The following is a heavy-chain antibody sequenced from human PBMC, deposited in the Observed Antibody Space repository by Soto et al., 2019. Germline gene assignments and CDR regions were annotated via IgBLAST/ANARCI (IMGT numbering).Heavy chain of an antibody. CDR3: ATDYTATVTTGFDAFDI. V-gene: IGHV4-61*01. J-gene: IGHJ3*02. Sequence: SETLSLTCTVSGGAVNSGSYYWSWIRQPPGKGLEWIGYIYYSGSTNYNPSLKSRVTFSVDTSKNQFSLKLSSVTAADTAVYYCATDYTATVTTGFDAFDIWGQGTMVTVSS. D-gene: IGHD4-17*01. CDR2: IYYSGST. CDR1: GGAVNSGSYY.